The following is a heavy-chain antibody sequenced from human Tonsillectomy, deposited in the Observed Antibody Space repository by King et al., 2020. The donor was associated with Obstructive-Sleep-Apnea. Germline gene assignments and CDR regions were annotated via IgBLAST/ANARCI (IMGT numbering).Heavy chain of an antibody. V-gene: IGHV3-30-3*01. CDR3: ARVSYYDSSGDSSYFDY. D-gene: IGHD3-22*01. J-gene: IGHJ4*02. Sequence: VQLVESGGGVVRPGRSLRLSCAASGFTFSNYPMYWVRQAPGKGLEWVAFISYDGSNKYYADSVKGRFTISRDNSKNTLYLQMNSLRAEDTAMYYCARVSYYDSSGDSSYFDYWDQGTLVTVSS. CDR2: ISYDGSNK. CDR1: GFTFSNYP.